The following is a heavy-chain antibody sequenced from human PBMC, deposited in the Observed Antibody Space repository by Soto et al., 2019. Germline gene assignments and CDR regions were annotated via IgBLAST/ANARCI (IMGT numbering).Heavy chain of an antibody. CDR3: ARASQMVINPYYYPMDV. V-gene: IGHV4-31*03. CDR1: GGSISSGGYY. D-gene: IGHD3-22*01. CDR2: IYYSGST. J-gene: IGHJ6*02. Sequence: SETLSLTCTVSGGSISSGGYYWSWIRQHPGKGLEWIGYIYYSGSTYYNPSLKSRVTISVDTSKNQFSLKLSRLGSDDTAVYYCARASQMVINPYYYPMDVWGQGTTVTVSS.